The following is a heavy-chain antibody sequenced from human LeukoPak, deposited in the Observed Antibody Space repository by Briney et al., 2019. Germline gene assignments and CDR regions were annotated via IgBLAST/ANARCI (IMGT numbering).Heavy chain of an antibody. J-gene: IGHJ4*02. D-gene: IGHD3-22*01. CDR3: ARVPPQYDSSGYYYGGGYYFDY. Sequence: PETLSLTCTVSGGSISSSSYYWGWIRQPPGKGLEWIGSIYYSGSTYYNPSLKSRVTISVDTSKNQFSLKLSSVTAADTAVYYCARVPPQYDSSGYYYGGGYYFDYWGQGTLVTVSS. V-gene: IGHV4-39*07. CDR1: GGSISSSSYY. CDR2: IYYSGST.